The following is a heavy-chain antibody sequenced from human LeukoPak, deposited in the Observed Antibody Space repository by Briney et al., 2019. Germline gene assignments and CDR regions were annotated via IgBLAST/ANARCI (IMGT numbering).Heavy chain of an antibody. Sequence: PSETLSLTCTVSGGSIRSYYWSWIRQPPGKGLEWVGYIFYSGTTDSNPSPKSRVTISVDTSKNQFSLKLSSVTAADTAVYYCARTYCSGGSCHFDYWGQGTLVTVSS. CDR3: ARTYCSGGSCHFDY. CDR1: GGSIRSYY. CDR2: IFYSGTT. D-gene: IGHD2-15*01. J-gene: IGHJ4*02. V-gene: IGHV4-59*08.